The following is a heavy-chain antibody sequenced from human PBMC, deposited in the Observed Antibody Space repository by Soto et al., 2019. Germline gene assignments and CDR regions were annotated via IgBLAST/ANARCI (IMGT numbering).Heavy chain of an antibody. Sequence: LSLTFSVSGACIWSRDCYWGWIRETPGKGLEWIGNIDYNGVTYYNPSLKSRVTVSKDTSKNQFSLKVASVTAADTAIYYCGRVMIGPRRHTDSDYWGQGTQVTVSS. V-gene: IGHV4-39*01. CDR3: GRVMIGPRRHTDSDY. CDR2: IDYNGVT. D-gene: IGHD1-1*01. J-gene: IGHJ4*02. CDR1: GACIWSRDCY.